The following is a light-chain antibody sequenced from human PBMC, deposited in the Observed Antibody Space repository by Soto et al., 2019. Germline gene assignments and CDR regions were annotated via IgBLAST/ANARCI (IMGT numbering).Light chain of an antibody. CDR2: GAS. CDR1: QSVSGSS. J-gene: IGKJ2*01. Sequence: EIVLTQSPGTLSLSPGERATLSCRASQSVSGSSLAWYQHKPGQATRLLIYGASSRATGIPDRFSGSGSGTHFTFIISILEPEDFAMYYCHQYGSFPHTFGQGTELETK. CDR3: HQYGSFPHT. V-gene: IGKV3-20*01.